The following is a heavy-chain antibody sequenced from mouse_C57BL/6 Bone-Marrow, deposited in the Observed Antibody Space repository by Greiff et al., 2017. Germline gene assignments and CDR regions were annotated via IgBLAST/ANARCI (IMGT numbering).Heavy chain of an antibody. D-gene: IGHD2-10*02. V-gene: IGHV1-7*01. CDR2: INPSSGYT. Sequence: VQLQQSGAELAKPGASVKLSCKASGYTFTSYWMHWVKQRPGQGLEWIGYINPSSGYTKYNQKFKDKATLTADKSSSTAYMQLSSLTYEDSAVXYCARRKGVKCGNYPFARRGQWALVTVSA. J-gene: IGHJ3*01. CDR1: GYTFTSYW. CDR3: ARRKGVKCGNYPFAR.